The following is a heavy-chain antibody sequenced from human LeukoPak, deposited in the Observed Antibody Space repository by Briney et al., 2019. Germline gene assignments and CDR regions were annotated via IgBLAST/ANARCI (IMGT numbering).Heavy chain of an antibody. D-gene: IGHD6-6*01. Sequence: DGSNEYYADSVKGRFTISRDNAKNSLYLQMNSLRAEDTALYYCARDPAYSSSSSYYYYYYMDVWGKGTTVTVSS. V-gene: IGHV3-30*07. J-gene: IGHJ6*03. CDR2: DGSNE. CDR3: ARDPAYSSSSSYYYYYYMDV.